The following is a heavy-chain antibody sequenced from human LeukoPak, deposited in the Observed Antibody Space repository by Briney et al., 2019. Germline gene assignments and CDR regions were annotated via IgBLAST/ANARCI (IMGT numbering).Heavy chain of an antibody. V-gene: IGHV3-7*01. CDR3: ASLKYYDFWSVEDAFDI. CDR2: IKQDGSEK. Sequence: GGSLRLSCAASGFTFSSYSMSWVRQAPGKGLEWVANIKQDGSEKYYVDSVKGRFTISRDNAKNSLYLQMNSLRAEDTAVYYCASLKYYDFWSVEDAFDIWGQGTMVTVSS. J-gene: IGHJ3*02. CDR1: GFTFSSYS. D-gene: IGHD3-3*01.